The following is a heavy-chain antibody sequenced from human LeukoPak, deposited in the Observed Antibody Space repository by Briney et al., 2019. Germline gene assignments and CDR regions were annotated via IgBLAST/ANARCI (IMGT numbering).Heavy chain of an antibody. Sequence: ASVKVSCKASGYTFTDYYVHWMRQAPGQGLEWMGWINPKRDVTTYAQKFQGRVTMTRDTSITTAYMELTRLRSDDTTIYYCARESNYGDYGNAFDVWGQGTKVTVSS. CDR3: ARESNYGDYGNAFDV. CDR2: INPKRDVT. D-gene: IGHD4-17*01. J-gene: IGHJ3*01. CDR1: GYTFTDYY. V-gene: IGHV1-2*02.